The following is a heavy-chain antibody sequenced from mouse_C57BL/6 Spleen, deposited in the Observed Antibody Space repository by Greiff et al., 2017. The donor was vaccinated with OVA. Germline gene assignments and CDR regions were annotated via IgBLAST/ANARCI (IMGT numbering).Heavy chain of an antibody. Sequence: VQLKQSGAELVKPGASVKLSCTASGFNIKDYYMHWVKQRTEQGLEWIGRIDPEDGETKYAPKFQGKATITADTSSNTAYLQLSSLTSEDTAVYYCAVDPLYYDYDLDYWGQGTTLTVSS. V-gene: IGHV14-2*01. J-gene: IGHJ2*01. CDR3: AVDPLYYDYDLDY. D-gene: IGHD2-4*01. CDR2: IDPEDGET. CDR1: GFNIKDYY.